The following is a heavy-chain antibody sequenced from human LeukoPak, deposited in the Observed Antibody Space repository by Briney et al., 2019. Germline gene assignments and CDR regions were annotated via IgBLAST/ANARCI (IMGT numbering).Heavy chain of an antibody. D-gene: IGHD3-16*02. J-gene: IGHJ4*02. CDR2: ISGSGGST. Sequence: GGSLRLSCAASGFTFSSYAMSWVRQAPGKGLEWVSGISGSGGSTYYADSVKGRFTISRDNSKNTLYLQMNSLRAEDTAVYYCAKDRDYDYVWGSYRYTGPFFDYWGQGTLVTVSS. CDR3: AKDRDYDYVWGSYRYTGPFFDY. CDR1: GFTFSSYA. V-gene: IGHV3-23*01.